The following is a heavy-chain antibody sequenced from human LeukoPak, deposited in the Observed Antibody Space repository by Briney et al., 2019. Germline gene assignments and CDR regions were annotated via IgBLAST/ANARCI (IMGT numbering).Heavy chain of an antibody. CDR3: ARGPTVTFNYHYGMDV. CDR1: GFTFSDHY. D-gene: IGHD4-17*01. J-gene: IGHJ6*02. V-gene: IGHV3-72*01. Sequence: GGSLRLSCATSGFTFSDHYMDWVRQAPGKGLEWVARTRTKAKDYTTEYSASVKGRFTVSRDESMHSLYLQMNSLKTEDTAVYYCARGPTVTFNYHYGMDVWGQGTTVTVS. CDR2: TRTKAKDYTT.